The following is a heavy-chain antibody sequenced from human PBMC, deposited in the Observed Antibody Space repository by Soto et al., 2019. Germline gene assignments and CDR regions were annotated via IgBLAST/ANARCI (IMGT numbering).Heavy chain of an antibody. D-gene: IGHD3-3*01. Sequence: PSETLSLTCSVYGGSFSGYYWSWIRQPPREGLEWIGEINHSGSTNYNPSLKSRVTISLDTSKNQFSLKLSSVTAADTAVYYCARAGQYDFWSGYLLTYDYWGQGTLVTVSS. V-gene: IGHV4-34*01. CDR2: INHSGST. CDR3: ARAGQYDFWSGYLLTYDY. CDR1: GGSFSGYY. J-gene: IGHJ4*02.